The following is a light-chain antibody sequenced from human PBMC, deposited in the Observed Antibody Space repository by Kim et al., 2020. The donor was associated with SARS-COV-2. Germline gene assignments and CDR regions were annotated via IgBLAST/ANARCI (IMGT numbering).Light chain of an antibody. CDR1: QSISSD. CDR3: QESYSSPYT. V-gene: IGKV1-39*01. J-gene: IGKJ2*01. CDR2: AAS. Sequence: SATVGDRVTITCRASQSISSDINWYQHKPGKAPKLLIYAASSLQSGVPPRFSGSGSETDFTLTISSLQPDDFATYYCQESYSSPYTFGQGTKLEI.